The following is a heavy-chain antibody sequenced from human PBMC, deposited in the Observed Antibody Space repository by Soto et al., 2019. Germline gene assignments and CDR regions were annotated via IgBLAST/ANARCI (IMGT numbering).Heavy chain of an antibody. CDR3: ARQMTTVTHDAFDI. Sequence: ASVKVSCKASGYTFTSYAMHWVRQAPGQRLEWMGWINAGNGNTKYSQKFQGRVTITRDTSASTAYMELSSLRSEDTAVYYCARQMTTVTHDAFDIWGQGTMVTVSS. CDR2: INAGNGNT. CDR1: GYTFTSYA. J-gene: IGHJ3*02. V-gene: IGHV1-3*01. D-gene: IGHD4-17*01.